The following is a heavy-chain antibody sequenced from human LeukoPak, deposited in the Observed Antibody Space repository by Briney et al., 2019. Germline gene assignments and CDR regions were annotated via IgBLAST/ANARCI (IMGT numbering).Heavy chain of an antibody. CDR2: INTNTGDP. CDR1: GYTFHTYA. J-gene: IGHJ6*03. D-gene: IGHD4-23*01. V-gene: IGHV7-4-1*02. Sequence: ASVKVSCKASGYTFHTYAMNWVRQAPGHGLEWIGWINTNTGDPTYAQDFTGRFAFSLDTSVSTAYLEISGLRTEDTAVYFRARHLGGNLHYSYYYMDVWGKGTTVAVSS. CDR3: ARHLGGNLHYSYYYMDV.